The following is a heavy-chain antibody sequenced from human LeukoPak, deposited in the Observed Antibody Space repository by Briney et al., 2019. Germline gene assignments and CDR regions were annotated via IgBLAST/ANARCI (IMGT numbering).Heavy chain of an antibody. CDR2: ISYSGST. CDR1: GGSLNSGAYY. D-gene: IGHD2-21*02. V-gene: IGHV4-31*03. J-gene: IGHJ4*02. Sequence: SETLSLTCTVFGGSLNSGAYYWSWIRQHPGKGLEWIGYISYSGSTYYNPSLKSRVSISGDTSKNHFSLNVSSVTAADTAVYYCARMPRGIVVMTPYYFDYWGQGTLVTVSS. CDR3: ARMPRGIVVMTPYYFDY.